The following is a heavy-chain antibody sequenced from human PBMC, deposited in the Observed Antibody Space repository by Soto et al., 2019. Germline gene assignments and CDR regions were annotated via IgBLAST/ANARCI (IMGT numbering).Heavy chain of an antibody. Sequence: QVQLVESGGGVVQPGRSLRLSCAASGSTFSSAAMHWVRQAPGKGLEWVAVIPYDGSYQYYADSVRGRFTVSRDNSKNMLYLQMNSLRADDTAVYYCARDVGTQLDFWSTSGMDVWGQGTTVTVSS. CDR2: IPYDGSYQ. CDR3: ARDVGTQLDFWSTSGMDV. CDR1: GSTFSSAA. V-gene: IGHV3-30*04. D-gene: IGHD3-3*01. J-gene: IGHJ6*02.